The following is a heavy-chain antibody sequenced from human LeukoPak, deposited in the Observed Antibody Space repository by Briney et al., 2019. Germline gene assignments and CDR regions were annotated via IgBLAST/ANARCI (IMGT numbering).Heavy chain of an antibody. CDR3: ARHDPVALFQRGMDI. CDR1: GGSISSHY. Sequence: SETLSLTCTVSGGSISSHYWSWIRQPPGKGLEWIGYIHYSGATLYNSSFNSRVTMSVDTSKNQFSLKLSSVTAADTAVYYCARHDPVALFQRGMDIWGQGTTVTVSS. D-gene: IGHD2-15*01. V-gene: IGHV4-59*08. J-gene: IGHJ6*02. CDR2: IHYSGAT.